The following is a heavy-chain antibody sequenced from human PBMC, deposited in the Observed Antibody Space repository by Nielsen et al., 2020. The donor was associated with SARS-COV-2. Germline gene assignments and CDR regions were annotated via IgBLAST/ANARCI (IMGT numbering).Heavy chain of an antibody. CDR3: ARDVRYYYDSSGYYTDYYYGMDV. D-gene: IGHD3-22*01. Sequence: WVRQAPGQGLEWMGIINPSGGSTSYAQKLQGRVTMTTDTSTSTAYMELRSLRSDDTAVYYCARDVRYYYDSSGYYTDYYYGMDVWGQGTTVTVSS. V-gene: IGHV1-46*01. CDR2: INPSGGST. J-gene: IGHJ6*02.